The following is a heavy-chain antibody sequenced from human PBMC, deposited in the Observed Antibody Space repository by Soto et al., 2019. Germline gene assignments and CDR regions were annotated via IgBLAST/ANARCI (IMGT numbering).Heavy chain of an antibody. CDR3: ARHGSF. D-gene: IGHD3-16*02. Sequence: SETLCLPCTVSNGSITTTSYNWVWIRQSPGKGLEWIGTIYFTGSTSYNPSRKSRVTITVDTSKNQFSLKLASVTAADTAVYYRARHGSFWGQGTLVPVS. CDR2: IYFTGST. V-gene: IGHV4-39*01. J-gene: IGHJ4*02. CDR1: NGSITTTSYN.